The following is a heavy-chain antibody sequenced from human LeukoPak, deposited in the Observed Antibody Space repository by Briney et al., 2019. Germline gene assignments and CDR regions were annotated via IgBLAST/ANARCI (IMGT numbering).Heavy chain of an antibody. D-gene: IGHD1-26*01. CDR2: IYYSGST. CDR1: GGSIISVI. V-gene: IGHV4-59*08. Sequence: SETLSLTCTVSGGSIISVIYSWIRQPPGKGLEWIGYIYYSGSTNYNPSLKSRVPISVDTSKNLFSLKLTPVTAADTALYYCARQPYRGRYFSLAFDVWGQGTMVTVSS. J-gene: IGHJ3*01. CDR3: ARQPYRGRYFSLAFDV.